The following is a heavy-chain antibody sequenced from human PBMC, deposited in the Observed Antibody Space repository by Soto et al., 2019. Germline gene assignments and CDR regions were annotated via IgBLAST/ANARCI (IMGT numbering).Heavy chain of an antibody. CDR2: ISGSGGST. J-gene: IGHJ6*02. Sequence: GGSLRLSCTASGFTFSSDAMSWVRQAPGKVPEWVSAISGSGGSTYYADSVKGRFTISRDNSKNTLYLQMNSLRAEDTAVYYCAKASSIAARYYGMDVWGQGTTVTVSS. D-gene: IGHD6-6*01. CDR3: AKASSIAARYYGMDV. CDR1: GFTFSSDA. V-gene: IGHV3-23*01.